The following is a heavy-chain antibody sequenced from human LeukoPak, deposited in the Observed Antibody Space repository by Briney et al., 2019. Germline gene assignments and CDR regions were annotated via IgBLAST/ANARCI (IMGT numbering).Heavy chain of an antibody. V-gene: IGHV3-30-3*01. J-gene: IGHJ6*02. Sequence: PGGSLRLSCAASGFTFSSYAMHWVRQAPGKGLEWVAVISCDGSNKYYADSVKGRFTISRDNSKNTLYLQMNSLRAEDTAVYYCARDLDIVLMVYALPYYYGMDVWGQGTTVTVSS. CDR1: GFTFSSYA. CDR3: ARDLDIVLMVYALPYYYGMDV. CDR2: ISCDGSNK. D-gene: IGHD2-8*01.